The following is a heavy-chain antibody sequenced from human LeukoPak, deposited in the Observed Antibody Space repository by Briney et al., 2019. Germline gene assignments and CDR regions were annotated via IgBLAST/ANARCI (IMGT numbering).Heavy chain of an antibody. V-gene: IGHV3-21*01. Sequence: GGSLRLSCAASGFTFSSYGMNWVRQAPGKGLEWVSSISSSSSYIYYADSVKGRFTISRDNAKNSLYLQMNSLGAEDTAVYYCARYRDGYNYQFDYWGQGTLVTVSS. CDR3: ARYRDGYNYQFDY. D-gene: IGHD5-24*01. J-gene: IGHJ4*02. CDR1: GFTFSSYG. CDR2: ISSSSSYI.